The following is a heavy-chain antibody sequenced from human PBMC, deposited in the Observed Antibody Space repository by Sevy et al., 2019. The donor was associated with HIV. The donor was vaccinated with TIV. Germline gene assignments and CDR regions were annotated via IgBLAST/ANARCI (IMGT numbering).Heavy chain of an antibody. CDR2: INQDGRQK. D-gene: IGHD1-26*01. CDR3: VRVFCGSDPGFDY. V-gene: IGHV3-7*01. Sequence: GGSLRLSCASSGITFSESLMSWVRQAPGKGLEWVASINQDGRQKYYVDSVKGRFSISRDNAKNSVYLQMNSLRGGDTALYSFVRVFCGSDPGFDYWGQGTLVTVSS. J-gene: IGHJ4*02. CDR1: GITFSESL.